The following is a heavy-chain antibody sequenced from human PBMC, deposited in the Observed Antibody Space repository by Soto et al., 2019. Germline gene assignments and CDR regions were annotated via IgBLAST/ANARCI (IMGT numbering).Heavy chain of an antibody. CDR3: AKTFYYDSAGYYYPEY. V-gene: IGHV3-23*01. D-gene: IGHD3-22*01. CDR1: GFTFGNYV. Sequence: GGSLRLSCAASGFTFGNYVMTWVRQAPGRGLEWVSTISRTTGTTHYADSVKGRFTISRDNSKNTLYLQMNSLRAEDTAVYYCAKTFYYDSAGYYYPEYWGQGTLVTVSS. J-gene: IGHJ4*02. CDR2: ISRTTGTT.